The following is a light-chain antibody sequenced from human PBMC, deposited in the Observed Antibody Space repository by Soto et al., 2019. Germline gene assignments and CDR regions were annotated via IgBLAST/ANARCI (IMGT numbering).Light chain of an antibody. CDR3: QQRSNWLT. Sequence: EIVLTQSPATLSLSPGERATLSCRASQSVSSYLAWYQQKPGQAPRLLIYDASNRATGIPARFSGSGSGTDVTLTISSLEPEEFAVYYCQQRSNWLTFGGGTKVEIK. CDR2: DAS. V-gene: IGKV3-11*01. CDR1: QSVSSY. J-gene: IGKJ4*01.